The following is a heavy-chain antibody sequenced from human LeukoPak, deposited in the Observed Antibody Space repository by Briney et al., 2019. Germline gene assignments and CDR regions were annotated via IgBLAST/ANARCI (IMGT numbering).Heavy chain of an antibody. D-gene: IGHD4-17*01. J-gene: IGHJ4*02. V-gene: IGHV1-18*01. CDR3: AAGRYGDYQYYFDY. CDR2: ISAYNGNT. CDR1: GYTFTSYG. Sequence: ASVKVSCKASGYTFTSYGISWVRQAPGQGLEWMGWISAYNGNTNYAQKLQGRVTMTTDTSTSTAYMELRSLRSDDTAVYYCAAGRYGDYQYYFDYWGQGILVTVSS.